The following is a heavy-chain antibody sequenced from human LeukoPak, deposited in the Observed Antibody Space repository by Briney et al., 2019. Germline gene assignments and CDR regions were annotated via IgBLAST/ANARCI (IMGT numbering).Heavy chain of an antibody. D-gene: IGHD2-2*01. CDR3: ARDPLGGQLLQDNWFDP. Sequence: PGGSLRLSCAASGFAFSSYWMSWGPQAPGKGLEWVANIKQDGSEKYNADPVKGRFTISRDNAKNSLSLQINSLRAEAPAVYHCARDPLGGQLLQDNWFDPWGQGTLVTVSS. V-gene: IGHV3-7*01. J-gene: IGHJ5*02. CDR2: IKQDGSEK. CDR1: GFAFSSYW.